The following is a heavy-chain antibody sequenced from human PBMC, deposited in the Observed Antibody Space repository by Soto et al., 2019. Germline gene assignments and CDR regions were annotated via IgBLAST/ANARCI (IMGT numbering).Heavy chain of an antibody. J-gene: IGHJ4*02. D-gene: IGHD2-15*01. CDR2: IWYDGSNK. V-gene: IGHV3-33*01. CDR1: GFTFSSYG. Sequence: QVQLVESGGGVVQPGRSLRLSCAASGFTFSSYGTHWVRQAPGKGLEWVAVIWYDGSNKYYADSVKGRFTISRDNSKNTLYLQMNSLRAEDTAVYYCARDGYCSGGSCYSVPVFDYWGQGTLVTVS. CDR3: ARDGYCSGGSCYSVPVFDY.